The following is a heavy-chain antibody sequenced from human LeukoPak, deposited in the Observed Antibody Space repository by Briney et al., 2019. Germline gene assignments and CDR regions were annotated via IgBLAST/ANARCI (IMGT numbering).Heavy chain of an antibody. D-gene: IGHD2-21*01. CDR1: GGSISSYY. V-gene: IGHV4-59*12. CDR2: IYYSGST. Sequence: SETLSLTCTVSGGSISSYYWSWIRRPPGKGLEWIGYIYYSGSTNYNPSLKSRVTISVDTSKNQFSLKLSSVTAADTAVYYCARDVGGEFDPWGQGTLVTVSS. CDR3: ARDVGGEFDP. J-gene: IGHJ5*02.